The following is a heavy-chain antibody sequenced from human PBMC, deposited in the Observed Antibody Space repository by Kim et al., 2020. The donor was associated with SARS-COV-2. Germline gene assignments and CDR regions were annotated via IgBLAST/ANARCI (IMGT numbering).Heavy chain of an antibody. Sequence: ASVKVSCNASGYTFTAYDMHWVRQAPGQGLEWMGRINPKTGGTNFAQKFQGRVTMTRDTSSSTAYMELNRLRSDDTVVYYCASGAFSFREDYNMDVWGQGTTVTVSS. CDR1: GYTFTAYD. J-gene: IGHJ6*02. CDR3: ASGAFSFREDYNMDV. V-gene: IGHV1-2*05. D-gene: IGHD3-10*01. CDR2: INPKTGGT.